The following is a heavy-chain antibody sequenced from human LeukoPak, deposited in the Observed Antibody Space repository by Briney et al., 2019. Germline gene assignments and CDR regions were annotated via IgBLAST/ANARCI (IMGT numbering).Heavy chain of an antibody. Sequence: SETLSLTCTVSGGSISSSSYYWGWIRQPPGKGLEWIGSIYYSGSTYYNPSLKSRVTISVDTSKNQFSLKLSPVTAADTAVYYCARGQARLSWFDPWGQGTLVTVSS. CDR3: ARGQARLSWFDP. D-gene: IGHD6-19*01. V-gene: IGHV4-39*07. J-gene: IGHJ5*02. CDR2: IYYSGST. CDR1: GGSISSSSYY.